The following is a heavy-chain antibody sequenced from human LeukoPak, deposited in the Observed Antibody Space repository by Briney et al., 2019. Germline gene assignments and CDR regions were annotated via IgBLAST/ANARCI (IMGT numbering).Heavy chain of an antibody. Sequence: ASVKVSCKASGYTFTAYYLHWVRQAPGQGLEWMGWMNPNSGNTGYAQKFRGRVTMTRNTSISTAYMELSSLRSEDTAVYYCASGSQDYWGQGTLVTVSS. V-gene: IGHV1-8*02. CDR3: ASGSQDY. CDR1: GYTFTAYY. CDR2: MNPNSGNT. J-gene: IGHJ4*02.